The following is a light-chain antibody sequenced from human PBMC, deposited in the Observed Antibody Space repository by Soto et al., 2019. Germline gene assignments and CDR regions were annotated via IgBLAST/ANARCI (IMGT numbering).Light chain of an antibody. J-gene: IGKJ5*01. CDR2: GAS. CDR1: RSVSSY. Sequence: EIVLTQSPATLSLSPGESATLSFRASRSVSSYLAWYQQKPGQAPRLLIYGASTRVTGIPARFSGSGSGTDFTLTISSLEPEDFALYYCQQRSNWPITFGQGTDWRI. CDR3: QQRSNWPIT. V-gene: IGKV3-11*01.